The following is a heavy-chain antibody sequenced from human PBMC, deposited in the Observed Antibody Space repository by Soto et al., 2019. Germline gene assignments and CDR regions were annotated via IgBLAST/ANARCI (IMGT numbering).Heavy chain of an antibody. D-gene: IGHD2-15*01. CDR1: GYTFTSYG. V-gene: IGHV1-18*01. CDR2: ISAYNGNT. CDR3: ARMEMVVAAKGPLVTLDY. J-gene: IGHJ4*02. Sequence: ASVKVSCKASGYTFTSYGISWVRQAPGQGLEWMGWISAYNGNTNYAQKLQGRVTMTTDTSTSTAYMELRSLRSDDTAVFYCARMEMVVAAKGPLVTLDYWGQGTLVTVSS.